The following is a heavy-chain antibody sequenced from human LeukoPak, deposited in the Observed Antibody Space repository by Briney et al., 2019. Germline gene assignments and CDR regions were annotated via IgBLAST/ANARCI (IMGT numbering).Heavy chain of an antibody. D-gene: IGHD2-15*01. CDR1: GFTFSNYW. J-gene: IGHJ5*02. Sequence: PGGSLRLSCAASGFTFSNYWMSWVRQAPGKGLEWVANIKEDGSEKNYVDSVKGRFTISRDNAKNSLYLQMNSLRAEDTAVYYCARAMVVAATPWFDPWGQGTLVTVSS. CDR3: ARAMVVAATPWFDP. CDR2: IKEDGSEK. V-gene: IGHV3-7*01.